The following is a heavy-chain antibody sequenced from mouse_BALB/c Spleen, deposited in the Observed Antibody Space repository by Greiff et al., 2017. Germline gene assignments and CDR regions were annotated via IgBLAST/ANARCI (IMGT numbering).Heavy chain of an antibody. Sequence: VQLQQPGAELVRPGASVKLSCKASGYTFTSYWINWVKQRPGQGLEWIGNIYPSDSYTNYNQKFKDKATLTVDKSSSTAYMQLSSPTSEDSAVYYCTRSRGYEYDGFAYWGQGTLVTVSA. CDR1: GYTFTSYW. V-gene: IGHV1-69*02. CDR2: IYPSDSYT. D-gene: IGHD2-4*01. J-gene: IGHJ3*01. CDR3: TRSRGYEYDGFAY.